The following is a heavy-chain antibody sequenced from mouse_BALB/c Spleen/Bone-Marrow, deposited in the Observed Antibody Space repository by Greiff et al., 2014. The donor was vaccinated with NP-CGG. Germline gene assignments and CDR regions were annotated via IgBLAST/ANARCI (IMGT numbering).Heavy chain of an antibody. CDR2: ILPGSGST. J-gene: IGHJ3*01. V-gene: IGHV1-9*01. CDR1: GYTFGSYW. CDR3: ARKEGFWGTFAY. Sequence: QVQLQQSGAELMKPGASVKISCKATGYTFGSYWIEWVKQRPGHGLEWIGEILPGSGSTKYNEKFKGKATFTADTSSNTAYMQLSSLTSEDSAVYYCARKEGFWGTFAYWGQGTLVTVSA. D-gene: IGHD4-1*01.